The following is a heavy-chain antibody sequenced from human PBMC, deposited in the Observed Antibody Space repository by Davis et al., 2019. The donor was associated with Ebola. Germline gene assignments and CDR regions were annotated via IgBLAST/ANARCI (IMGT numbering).Heavy chain of an antibody. CDR2: ISYDGSNK. CDR3: AKAKRNWNEFDY. J-gene: IGHJ4*02. CDR1: GFTFSSYA. V-gene: IGHV3-30*18. Sequence: GESLKISCAASGFTFSSYAMSWVRQAPGKGLEWVAVISYDGSNKYYADSVKGRFTISRDNSKNTLYLQMNSLRAEDTAVYYCAKAKRNWNEFDYWGQGTLVTVSS. D-gene: IGHD1-1*01.